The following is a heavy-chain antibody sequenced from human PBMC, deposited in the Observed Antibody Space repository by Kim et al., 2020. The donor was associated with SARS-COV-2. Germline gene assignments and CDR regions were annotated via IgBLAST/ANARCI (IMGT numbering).Heavy chain of an antibody. J-gene: IGHJ3*02. CDR2: IYYSGST. CDR1: GGSISSGGYY. Sequence: SETLSLTCTVSGGSISSGGYYWSWIRQHPGKGLEWIGYIYYSGSTNYNPSLKSRVTISVYTSKNQFSLKLGSVTAADTGVYYCARARTPMTVVVINAFDIWGQGTMVTVS. CDR3: ARARTPMTVVVINAFDI. D-gene: IGHD3-22*01. V-gene: IGHV4-31*03.